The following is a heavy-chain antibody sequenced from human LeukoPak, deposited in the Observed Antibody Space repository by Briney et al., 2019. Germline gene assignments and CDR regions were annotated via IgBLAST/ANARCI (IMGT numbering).Heavy chain of an antibody. D-gene: IGHD3-9*01. CDR1: GFTFSSYA. CDR3: AKDVLRYFDWTNDY. CDR2: ISGSGGST. Sequence: GGSLRLSCAASGFTFSSYAMSWVRQAPGKGLEWVSAISGSGGSTYYADSVKGRFTNSRDNSKNTLYLQMNSLRAEDTAVYYCAKDVLRYFDWTNDYWGQGTLVTVSS. J-gene: IGHJ4*02. V-gene: IGHV3-23*01.